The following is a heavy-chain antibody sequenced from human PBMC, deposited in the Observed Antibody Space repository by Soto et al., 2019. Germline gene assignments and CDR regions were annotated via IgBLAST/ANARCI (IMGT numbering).Heavy chain of an antibody. CDR2: NSSSSSTI. Sequence: EVQLVESGGGLVQPGGSLRLSCAASGFTFSSYSMNWVRQAPGKGLEWVSYNSSSSSTIYYADSVKGRFTISRDNAKNSLYLQMNSLRAEDTAVYYCAMRPGYGDYVFDYWGQGTLVTVSS. CDR1: GFTFSSYS. V-gene: IGHV3-48*01. CDR3: AMRPGYGDYVFDY. D-gene: IGHD4-17*01. J-gene: IGHJ4*02.